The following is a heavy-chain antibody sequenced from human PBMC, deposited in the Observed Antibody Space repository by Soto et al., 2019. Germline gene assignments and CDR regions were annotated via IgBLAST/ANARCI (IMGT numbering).Heavy chain of an antibody. CDR3: ARGFGHTSSWYFDL. D-gene: IGHD6-13*01. CDR1: GGSITSNNW. Sequence: QVQLQESGPGLVKPSGTLSLTCAVSGGSITSNNWWSWVRQPPGKGLEWIGEISYSGNTNYNPSLRGRVSMSVDKSQNQFSLWLTSVTAADTAVYYCARGFGHTSSWYFDLWGQGILITVSS. CDR2: ISYSGNT. V-gene: IGHV4-4*02. J-gene: IGHJ4*02.